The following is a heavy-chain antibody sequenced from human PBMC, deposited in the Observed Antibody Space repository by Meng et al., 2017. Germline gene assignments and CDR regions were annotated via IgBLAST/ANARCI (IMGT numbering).Heavy chain of an antibody. CDR3: ARDRGAVAGTNFDY. Sequence: QVHLQEAGPGLGKPSGTLSLPCAVSGGSISRSNWWSWVRQPPGKGLEWIGEIYHSGSTNYNPSLKSRVTISVDKSKNQFSLKLSSVTAADTAVYYCARDRGAVAGTNFDYWGQGTLVTVSS. V-gene: IGHV4-4*02. D-gene: IGHD6-19*01. CDR1: GGSISRSNW. CDR2: IYHSGST. J-gene: IGHJ4*02.